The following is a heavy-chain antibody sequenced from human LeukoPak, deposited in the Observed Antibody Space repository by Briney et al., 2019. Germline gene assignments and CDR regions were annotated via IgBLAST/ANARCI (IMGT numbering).Heavy chain of an antibody. CDR2: ISGSGSST. D-gene: IGHD3-22*01. CDR3: ANYPPMRSRIVDPDAFDI. Sequence: GGSLRLSCAASGFTFSSYAMSWVRQAPGKGLEWVSAISGSGSSTYYADSAKGRFTISRDNSKNTLYLQMNSLRAEDTAVYYCANYPPMRSRIVDPDAFDIWGQGTMVTVSS. CDR1: GFTFSSYA. V-gene: IGHV3-23*01. J-gene: IGHJ3*02.